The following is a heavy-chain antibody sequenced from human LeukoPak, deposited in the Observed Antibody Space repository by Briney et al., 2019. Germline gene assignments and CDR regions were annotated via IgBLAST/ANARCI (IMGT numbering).Heavy chain of an antibody. D-gene: IGHD6-6*01. J-gene: IGHJ4*02. CDR3: ATYSSSSPY. V-gene: IGHV3-23*01. CDR1: GFTFSSYA. CDR2: ISGSVDST. Sequence: PGGSLRLSCAASGFTFSSYAMSWVRQAPGKGLEWVSAISGSVDSTNYADSVKGRFSISRDNSKNTLYLQMNSLRAEDTAVYYCATYSSSSPYWGQGTLVTVSS.